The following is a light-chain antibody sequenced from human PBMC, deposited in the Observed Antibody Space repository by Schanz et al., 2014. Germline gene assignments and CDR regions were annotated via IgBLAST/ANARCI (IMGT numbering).Light chain of an antibody. CDR1: SSDVGGYNY. CDR2: DVS. Sequence: QSALTQPPSASGSPGQSVTISCTGTSSDVGGYNYVSWYQQHPGKAPKLMIYDVSKRPSGVSNRFSGSKSGNTASLTISGLQAEDEADYYCSSYTTTTTLVFGTATKLTVL. V-gene: IGLV2-14*01. CDR3: SSYTTTTTLV. J-gene: IGLJ1*01.